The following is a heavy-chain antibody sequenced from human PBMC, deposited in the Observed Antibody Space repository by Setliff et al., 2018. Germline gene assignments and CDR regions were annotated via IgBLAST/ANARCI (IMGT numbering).Heavy chain of an antibody. CDR3: ASCRYQVPYDY. D-gene: IGHD2-2*01. CDR1: GGSLSSYNY. Sequence: SETLSLTCTVSGGSLSSYNYWSWIRQPAGKGLEWIGTLYDSGNTYYNPSLKSRVTISVDTSKNQLSLKLNTVTAADTAVYYCASCRYQVPYDYWGQGTLVTVSS. CDR2: LYDSGNT. V-gene: IGHV4-39*01. J-gene: IGHJ4*02.